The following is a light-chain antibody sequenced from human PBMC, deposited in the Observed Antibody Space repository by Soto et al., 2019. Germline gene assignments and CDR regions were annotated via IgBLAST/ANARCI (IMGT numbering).Light chain of an antibody. CDR3: QQYGSSPYT. CDR2: DAS. J-gene: IGKJ2*01. V-gene: IGKV3D-20*01. Sequence: EIVLTQSPATLSLSPGERATLSCGASQSVSSSYLDWYQQKPGLAPRLLIYDASSRATGIPDRFSGSGSGTDFTLTISRLEPADFAVYYCQQYGSSPYTFDQGTKLEIK. CDR1: QSVSSSY.